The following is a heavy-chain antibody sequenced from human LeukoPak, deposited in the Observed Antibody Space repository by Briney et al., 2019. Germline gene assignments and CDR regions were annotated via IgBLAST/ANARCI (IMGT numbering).Heavy chain of an antibody. CDR3: ARSYYYYMDV. CDR1: GGSISSHY. Sequence: PSETLSLTCTVSGGSISSHYWSWIRQPPGKGLEWIGYIYYSGSTNYNPSLKSRVTISVDTSKNQFSPKLSSVTAADTAVYYCARSYYYYMDVWGKGTTVTVSS. CDR2: IYYSGST. J-gene: IGHJ6*03. V-gene: IGHV4-59*11.